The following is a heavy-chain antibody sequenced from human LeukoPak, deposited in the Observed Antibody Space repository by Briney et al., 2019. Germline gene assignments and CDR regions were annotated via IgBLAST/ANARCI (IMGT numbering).Heavy chain of an antibody. CDR3: AKYDTLGATRDGAFDY. CDR2: ISYDGSNK. Sequence: PGRSQRLSCAASGFTFSSYGIHWVRQAPGKGLGWVAVISYDGSNKYYAESVKGRFTISRDNSKNTLYLQMNSLRAEDTAVYYCAKYDTLGATRDGAFDYWGQGTLVTVSS. J-gene: IGHJ4*02. CDR1: GFTFSSYG. V-gene: IGHV3-30*18. D-gene: IGHD1-26*01.